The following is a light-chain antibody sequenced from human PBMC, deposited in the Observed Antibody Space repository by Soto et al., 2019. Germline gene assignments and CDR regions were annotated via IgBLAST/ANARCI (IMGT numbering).Light chain of an antibody. Sequence: GASVTITCRASQNIDSHLAWYQQKPGKAPNLLIYGASTLQTGVPSRFSGSRYGTEFSLTISSLQPEDYATYYCQQFKSYPRTIGGGTKVEIK. CDR2: GAS. CDR3: QQFKSYPRT. J-gene: IGKJ4*01. CDR1: QNIDSH. V-gene: IGKV1-9*01.